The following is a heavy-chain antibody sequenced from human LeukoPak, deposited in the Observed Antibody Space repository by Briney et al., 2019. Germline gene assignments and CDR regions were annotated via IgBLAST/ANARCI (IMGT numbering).Heavy chain of an antibody. CDR1: GFPFSTYA. J-gene: IGHJ4*02. Sequence: GGSLRLSCAASGFPFSTYAMSWVRQAPGKGLEWVSSIRGSDGSTYYADSVKGRFAISRDNSKNTLYLQMNSLRAEDTAVYYCARVMGYCSSTSCDYYFDYWGQGTLVTVSS. CDR3: ARVMGYCSSTSCDYYFDY. D-gene: IGHD2-2*01. CDR2: IRGSDGST. V-gene: IGHV3-23*01.